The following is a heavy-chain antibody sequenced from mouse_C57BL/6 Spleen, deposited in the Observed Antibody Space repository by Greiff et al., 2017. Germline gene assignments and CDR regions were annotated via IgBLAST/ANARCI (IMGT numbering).Heavy chain of an antibody. V-gene: IGHV1-50*01. CDR3: AREAHFYGSGENFDY. CDR2: IDPSGSYT. J-gene: IGHJ2*01. CDR1: GYTFTSYW. D-gene: IGHD1-1*01. Sequence: QVQLQQPGAELVKPGASVKLSCKASGYTFTSYWMHWVKQRPGQGLEWIGAIDPSGSYTNYNQKFKGKATLTVDTSSSTAYMQLSSLTSEDSAVYYCAREAHFYGSGENFDYWGQGTTLTVSS.